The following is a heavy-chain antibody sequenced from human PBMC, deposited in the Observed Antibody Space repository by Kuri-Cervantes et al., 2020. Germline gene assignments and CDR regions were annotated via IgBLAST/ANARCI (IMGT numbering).Heavy chain of an antibody. CDR3: AGGAGGNYFDY. Sequence: GESLKISCAASGFTVSSNYMSWVRQAPGKGLEWVSYISSSGSTIYYADSVKGRFTISRDNAKNSLYLQMNSLRAEDTAVYYCAGGAGGNYFDYWGQGTLVTVSS. J-gene: IGHJ4*02. D-gene: IGHD1-26*01. V-gene: IGHV3-11*01. CDR2: ISSSGSTI. CDR1: GFTVSSNY.